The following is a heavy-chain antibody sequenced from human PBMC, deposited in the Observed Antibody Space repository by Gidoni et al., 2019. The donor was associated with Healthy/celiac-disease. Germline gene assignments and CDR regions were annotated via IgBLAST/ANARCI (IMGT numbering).Heavy chain of an antibody. CDR1: GGSFSGYY. CDR3: ARLLNSGGSPVHYAFDI. V-gene: IGHV4-34*01. CDR2: INHSGST. D-gene: IGHD2-8*01. J-gene: IGHJ3*02. Sequence: QVQLQQWGAGLLKPSETLSRTCAVYGGSFSGYYWSWIRQPPGKGLEWIGEINHSGSTNYNPSLKSRVTISVDTSKNQSSLKLSSVTAADTAVYYCARLLNSGGSPVHYAFDIWGQGTMVTVSS.